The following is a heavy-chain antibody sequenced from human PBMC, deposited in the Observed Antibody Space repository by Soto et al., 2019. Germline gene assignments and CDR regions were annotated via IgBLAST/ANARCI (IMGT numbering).Heavy chain of an antibody. CDR2: IDPGDTYA. D-gene: IGHD2-2*01. V-gene: IGHV5-10-1*01. CDR3: ARMYCTTTTCHSWFDP. J-gene: IGHJ5*02. CDR1: GYTFTTFW. Sequence: PGESLKISCTGFGYTFTTFWISWVRQMPGKGLEWMGRIDPGDTYATYSPAFQGHVTISADKATSTAYLQWSSLKASDTAMYYCARMYCTTTTCHSWFDPWDQGSL.